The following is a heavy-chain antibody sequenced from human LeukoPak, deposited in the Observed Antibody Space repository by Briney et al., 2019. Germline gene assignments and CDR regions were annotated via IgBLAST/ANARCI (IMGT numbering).Heavy chain of an antibody. CDR1: GYTFTSYG. CDR3: ARGYSSSWYVAWQVWFDP. Sequence: ASVKVSCKASGYTFTSYGISWVRQAPGQGLEWMGWTSAYNGNTNYAQKLQGRVTMTTDTSTSTAYMELRSLRSDDTAVYYCARGYSSSWYVAWQVWFDPWGQGTLVTVSS. J-gene: IGHJ5*02. V-gene: IGHV1-18*01. CDR2: TSAYNGNT. D-gene: IGHD6-13*01.